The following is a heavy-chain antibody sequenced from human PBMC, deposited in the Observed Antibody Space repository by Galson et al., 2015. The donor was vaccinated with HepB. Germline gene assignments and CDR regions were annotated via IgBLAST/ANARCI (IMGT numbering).Heavy chain of an antibody. D-gene: IGHD2-15*01. J-gene: IGHJ5*02. CDR2: ISSSGSTI. CDR1: GFTFSSYE. CDR3: ARSGVAATLRWFDP. Sequence: SLRLSCAASGFTFSSYEMNWVRQAPGKGLEWVSYISSSGSTIYYADSVKGRFTISRDNAKNSLYLQVNSLRAEDTAVYYCARSGVAATLRWFDPWGQGTLVTVSS. V-gene: IGHV3-48*03.